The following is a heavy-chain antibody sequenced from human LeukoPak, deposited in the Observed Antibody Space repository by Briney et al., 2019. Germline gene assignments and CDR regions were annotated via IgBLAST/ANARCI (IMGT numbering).Heavy chain of an antibody. CDR1: GFTFSSYE. CDR3: ATKRNYLALAYEIFY. J-gene: IGHJ4*02. Sequence: QAGGSLRLSCAVSGFTFSSYEMNWVRQAPGKGLEWVSYISRSGSVVYYADSVKGRFIISRDNAKNSLYLQMNSLRAEDTAVYYCATKRNYLALAYEIFYWGQGTLVTVSS. V-gene: IGHV3-48*03. D-gene: IGHD3-9*01. CDR2: ISRSGSVV.